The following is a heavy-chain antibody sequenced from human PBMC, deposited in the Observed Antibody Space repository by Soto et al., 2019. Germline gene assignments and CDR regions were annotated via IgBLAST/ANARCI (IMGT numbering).Heavy chain of an antibody. J-gene: IGHJ5*02. D-gene: IGHD3-22*01. CDR2: IIPIFGTA. CDR1: GGTFSSYA. V-gene: IGHV1-69*13. Sequence: GASVKVSCKASGGTFSSYAISWVRQAPGQGLEWMGGIIPIFGTANYAQKFQGRVTITADESTSTAYMELSSLRSEDTAVYYCARDPVQIVVVTEHRVNWFDPWGQGTLVTVSS. CDR3: ARDPVQIVVVTEHRVNWFDP.